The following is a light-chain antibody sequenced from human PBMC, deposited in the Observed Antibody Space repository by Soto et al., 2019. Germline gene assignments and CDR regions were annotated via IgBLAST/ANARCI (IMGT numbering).Light chain of an antibody. V-gene: IGKV1-5*03. CDR3: QQYNSYSST. CDR1: QTVTDY. Sequence: DIQMTQSPSSLSASVGDRVTITCRAGQTVTDYLNWYQHKPGKAPKLLIYKASSLESGVPSRFSGSGSGTEFTLTISSLQPDDFATYYCQQYNSYSSTFGPGTKVDI. CDR2: KAS. J-gene: IGKJ3*01.